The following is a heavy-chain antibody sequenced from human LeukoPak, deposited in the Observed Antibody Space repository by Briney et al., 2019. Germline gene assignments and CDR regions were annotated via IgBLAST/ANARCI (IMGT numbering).Heavy chain of an antibody. Sequence: SVKVSCRASGGTFSSYAISWVRRAPGQGLEWMGGIIPVFGTANYAQKFQGRVTITADESTSTAYMELSSLRSEDTAVYYCASEIAAAGTRWFGPWGQGTLVTVPS. V-gene: IGHV1-69*13. J-gene: IGHJ5*02. CDR3: ASEIAAAGTRWFGP. D-gene: IGHD6-13*01. CDR2: IIPVFGTA. CDR1: GGTFSSYA.